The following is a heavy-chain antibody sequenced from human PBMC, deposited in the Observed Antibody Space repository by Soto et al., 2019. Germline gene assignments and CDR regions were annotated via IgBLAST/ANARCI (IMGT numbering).Heavy chain of an antibody. CDR1: GFTFSSYA. CDR3: ARDQGTPMARDHYYGVDV. Sequence: QVQLVESGGGVVQPGRSLRLSCAASGFTFSSYAMHWVRQAPGKGLEWVAVISYDGTNKYYADAVKGRFTISRDNSKNTVYLQMNSLRAEDTAVYYCARDQGTPMARDHYYGVDVWGQGTTVTVSS. V-gene: IGHV3-30-3*01. J-gene: IGHJ6*02. D-gene: IGHD5-18*01. CDR2: ISYDGTNK.